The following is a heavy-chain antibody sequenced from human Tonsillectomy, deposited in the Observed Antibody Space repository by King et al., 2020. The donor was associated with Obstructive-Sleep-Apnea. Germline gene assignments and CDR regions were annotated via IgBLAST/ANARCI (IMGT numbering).Heavy chain of an antibody. CDR3: AKDKDSSGWYADY. D-gene: IGHD6-19*01. CDR1: GFTFDDYA. Sequence: VQLVESGGGLVQPGRSLRLSCVASGFTFDDYAMHWVRQAPGKGLEWVSGISWNSGSIGYVDSVKGRVTISRDNVKKSLYLQMNSLRVEDMALYYCAKDKDSSGWYADYWGQGTLVTVSS. J-gene: IGHJ4*02. V-gene: IGHV3-9*03. CDR2: ISWNSGSI.